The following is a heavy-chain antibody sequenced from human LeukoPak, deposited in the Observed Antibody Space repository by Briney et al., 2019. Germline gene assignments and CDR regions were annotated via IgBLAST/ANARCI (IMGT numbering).Heavy chain of an antibody. CDR2: ISYDGSNK. V-gene: IGHV3-30*03. CDR1: GFTFSSYG. CDR3: ARVAPIYSSSLYYLDY. D-gene: IGHD6-13*01. J-gene: IGHJ4*02. Sequence: PGGSLRLSCAASGFTFSSYGMHWVRQAPGKGLEWVAVISYDGSNKYYADSVKGRFTISRDNSKNTLYLQMNSLRAEDTAVYYCARVAPIYSSSLYYLDYWGQGTLVTVSS.